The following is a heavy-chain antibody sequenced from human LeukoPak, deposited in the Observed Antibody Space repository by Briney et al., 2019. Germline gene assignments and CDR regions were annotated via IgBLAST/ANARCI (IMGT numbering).Heavy chain of an antibody. CDR3: ARRSALLSFDY. V-gene: IGHV3-7*04. J-gene: IGHJ4*02. CDR1: GLTFNIYW. D-gene: IGHD2-2*01. CDR2: IKQDGSEK. Sequence: GGSLRLSCAASGLTFNIYWMSWVRQAPGKGLEWVANIKQDGSEKYYVDSVKGRFTISRDNAKNSLYLQMHSLRAEDTAVFFCARRSALLSFDYWGQGTLVTVSS.